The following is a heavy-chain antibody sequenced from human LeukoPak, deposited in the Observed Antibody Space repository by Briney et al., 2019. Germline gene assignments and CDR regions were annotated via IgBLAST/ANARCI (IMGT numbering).Heavy chain of an antibody. D-gene: IGHD2-8*01. Sequence: GESLKISCKGSGYSFTSYWIGWVRQMPGKGLEWMGIIYPGDSDTRYSPSFQGQVTISADKSISTAYLQWSSLRAEDTAVYYCARYNGVCYRSCAFDIWGQGTRVTVSS. V-gene: IGHV5-51*01. J-gene: IGHJ3*02. CDR1: GYSFTSYW. CDR3: ARYNGVCYRSCAFDI. CDR2: IYPGDSDT.